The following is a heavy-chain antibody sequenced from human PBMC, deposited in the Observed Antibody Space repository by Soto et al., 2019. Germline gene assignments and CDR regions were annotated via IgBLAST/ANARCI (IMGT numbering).Heavy chain of an antibody. Sequence: GGSLRLSCAASGFTFSSYSMNWVRQAPGKGLEWVSSISSSSSYIYYADSVKGRFTISRDNSKNTLYLQMSSLRAEDTAVYYCVKGQRGYSYGYLTMHFDYWGQGTLVTVSS. CDR2: ISSSSSYI. CDR1: GFTFSSYS. V-gene: IGHV3-21*01. D-gene: IGHD5-18*01. J-gene: IGHJ4*02. CDR3: VKGQRGYSYGYLTMHFDY.